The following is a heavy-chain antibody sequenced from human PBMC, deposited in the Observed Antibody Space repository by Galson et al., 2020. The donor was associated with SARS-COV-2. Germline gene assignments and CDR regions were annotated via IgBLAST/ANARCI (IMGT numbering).Heavy chain of an antibody. D-gene: IGHD1-26*01. Sequence: NSGGSLRLSCAASGFTFSPYTMNWVRHSPGRGLEWLSSITTYNTYIYYADSVRGRFTISRDNAKNSVYLQMNSLRAEDTAVYYCARGRTVGAPLGPIDYWGQGTLATVSS. CDR3: ARGRTVGAPLGPIDY. CDR1: GFTFSPYT. J-gene: IGHJ4*02. CDR2: ITTYNTYI. V-gene: IGHV3-21*01.